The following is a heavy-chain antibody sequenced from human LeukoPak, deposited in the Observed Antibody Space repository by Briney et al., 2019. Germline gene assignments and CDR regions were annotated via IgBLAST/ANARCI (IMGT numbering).Heavy chain of an antibody. CDR1: GFTFSSND. Sequence: GGSLRLSCAASGFTFSSNDMSWVRQAPGKGLEWVSGISGTDGSRSYADSVKGRFTISRDNSKNTLYLQMNSLRAEDTAVYYCAKDCPTVTPPEYFQHWGQGTLVTVSS. D-gene: IGHD4-17*01. V-gene: IGHV3-23*01. CDR2: ISGTDGSR. J-gene: IGHJ1*01. CDR3: AKDCPTVTPPEYFQH.